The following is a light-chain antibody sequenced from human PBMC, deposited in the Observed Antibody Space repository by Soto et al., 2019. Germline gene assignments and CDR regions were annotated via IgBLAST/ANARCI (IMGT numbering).Light chain of an antibody. CDR1: LSISSW. CDR3: QQYDRFPYC. V-gene: IGKV1-5*03. J-gene: IGKJ2*03. CDR2: EAS. Sequence: DIHMTQSPSTLSASVGDTVSITCRASLSISSWLAWYQQKPGKAPKLLIYEASNLKSEVPSRFSGSGSGTDFTLTINGLQPDDFATYYCQQYDRFPYCFGPGTRLEIK.